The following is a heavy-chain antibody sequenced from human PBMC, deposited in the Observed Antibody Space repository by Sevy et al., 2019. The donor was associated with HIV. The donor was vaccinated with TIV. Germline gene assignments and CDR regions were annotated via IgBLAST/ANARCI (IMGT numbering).Heavy chain of an antibody. CDR2: IKQDGSEK. J-gene: IGHJ4*02. V-gene: IGHV3-7*01. D-gene: IGHD2-15*01. CDR1: GFTFSSYW. CDR3: ARDDPGYCSGGSCYSGPYYFDY. Sequence: GGSLRLSCAASGFTFSSYWMSWVRQAPGKGLEWVANIKQDGSEKYYADSVKGRFTISRDNAKNSLYLQMNSLRAEDTAVYYCARDDPGYCSGGSCYSGPYYFDYWGQGTLVTVSS.